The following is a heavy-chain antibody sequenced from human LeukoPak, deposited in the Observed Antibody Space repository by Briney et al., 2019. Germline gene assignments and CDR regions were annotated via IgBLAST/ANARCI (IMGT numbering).Heavy chain of an antibody. J-gene: IGHJ4*02. CDR2: INADGSTT. CDR3: AKGLSFLGRGYFDY. V-gene: IGHV3-74*01. CDR1: GSGFTFNNYW. D-gene: IGHD3-3*02. Sequence: AGGSLRLSCAASGSGFTFNNYWMHWVRQAPGKGLVWVSRINADGSTTSYADSVRGRFTISRDNAKNSLYLQMNSLRAEDTAVYYCAKGLSFLGRGYFDYWGQGTLVTVSS.